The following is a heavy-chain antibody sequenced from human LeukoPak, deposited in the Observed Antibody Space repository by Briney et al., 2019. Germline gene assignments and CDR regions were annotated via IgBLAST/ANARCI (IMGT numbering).Heavy chain of an antibody. CDR2: ISDSGAST. J-gene: IGHJ6*02. V-gene: IGHV3-23*01. D-gene: IGHD3-10*01. CDR1: GFTFSNYA. CDR3: AKVPYSDYGAGRPPFMDV. Sequence: GGSLRLSCAASGFTFSNYAMSWVRQTPGKGLEWVSTISDSGASTYYADSVKGRFTISRDNSKNTLYLQMDSLRDEDTAVYYCAKVPYSDYGAGRPPFMDVWGQGTTVAISS.